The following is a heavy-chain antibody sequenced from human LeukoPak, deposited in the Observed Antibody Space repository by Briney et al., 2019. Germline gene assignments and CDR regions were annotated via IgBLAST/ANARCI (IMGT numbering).Heavy chain of an antibody. Sequence: GGSLRLSCAASGFTFSSYSMKWVRQAPGKGLEWVSYISSSSSTIYYADSVKGRFTIFRDNAKNSLYLQMNSLRAEDTAVYYCARDFSDPDRWGQGTLVTVSS. D-gene: IGHD2/OR15-2a*01. J-gene: IGHJ5*02. CDR2: ISSSSSTI. V-gene: IGHV3-48*04. CDR1: GFTFSSYS. CDR3: ARDFSDPDR.